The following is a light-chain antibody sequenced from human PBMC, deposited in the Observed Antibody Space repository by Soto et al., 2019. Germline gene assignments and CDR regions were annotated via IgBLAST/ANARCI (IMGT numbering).Light chain of an antibody. Sequence: EIVLTQFPATLSLSPGDRATLSCRASQSVSSYLGWYQQKPGQAPRLLIYDASNRATGIPARFSGSGSGTDFTLTISSLEPEDFAVYYCQQRGSWPLTFGPGTRVDLK. CDR1: QSVSSY. J-gene: IGKJ3*01. V-gene: IGKV3-11*01. CDR3: QQRGSWPLT. CDR2: DAS.